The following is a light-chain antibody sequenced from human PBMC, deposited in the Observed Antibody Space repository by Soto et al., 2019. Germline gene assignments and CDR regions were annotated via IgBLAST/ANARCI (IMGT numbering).Light chain of an antibody. J-gene: IGLJ2*01. Sequence: QSALTQPASVSGSPGQSITISCTGTSSDVGGYNDVSWYQQHPGKAPKLMIYDVSNRPSGASNRFSGSKSANTASLTISGLQAEDEADYYCSSYTGSSTYVVFGGGTKLTVL. CDR3: SSYTGSSTYVV. CDR1: SSDVGGYND. V-gene: IGLV2-14*01. CDR2: DVS.